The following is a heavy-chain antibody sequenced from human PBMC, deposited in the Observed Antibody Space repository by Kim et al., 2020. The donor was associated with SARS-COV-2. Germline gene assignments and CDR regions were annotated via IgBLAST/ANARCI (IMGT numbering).Heavy chain of an antibody. CDR1: GGSISSSSYY. Sequence: SETLSLTCTVSGGSISSSSYYWGWIRQPPGKGLEWIGSIYYSGSTYYNPSLKSRVTISVDTSKNQFSLKLSSVTAAVSAVYYCARGLGVMGFDVWGQGT. V-gene: IGHV4-39*07. CDR2: IYYSGST. CDR3: ARGLGVMGFDV. D-gene: IGHD3-16*01. J-gene: IGHJ3*01.